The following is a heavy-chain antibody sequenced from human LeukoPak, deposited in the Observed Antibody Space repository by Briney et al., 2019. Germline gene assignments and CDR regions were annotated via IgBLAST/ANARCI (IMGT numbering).Heavy chain of an antibody. J-gene: IGHJ3*02. CDR3: ARVAERTWLPYDAAFDI. CDR2: IYHGGST. V-gene: IGHV4-4*02. D-gene: IGHD3-9*01. Sequence: SETLSLTCAVSGGSISSSNWWSWVRQPPGKGLEWIGTIYHGGSTYYNPSLESRVTISLDTSKNHFSLNLTSVTAADTAMYYCARVAERTWLPYDAAFDIWGLGTMVTVSS. CDR1: GGSISSSNW.